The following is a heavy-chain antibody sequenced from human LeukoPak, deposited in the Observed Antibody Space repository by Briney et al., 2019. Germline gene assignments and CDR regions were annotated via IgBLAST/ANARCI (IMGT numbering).Heavy chain of an antibody. CDR2: IYYSGST. J-gene: IGHJ3*02. Sequence: SQTLSLTCTVSGGSISSGDYYWSWIRQPPGKGLEWIGYIYYSGSTYYNPSLKSRVTISVDTSKNQFSLKLSSVTAADTAVYYCARTASGYDSRDAFDIWGQGTMVTVPS. CDR3: ARTASGYDSRDAFDI. CDR1: GGSISSGDYY. D-gene: IGHD5-12*01. V-gene: IGHV4-30-4*01.